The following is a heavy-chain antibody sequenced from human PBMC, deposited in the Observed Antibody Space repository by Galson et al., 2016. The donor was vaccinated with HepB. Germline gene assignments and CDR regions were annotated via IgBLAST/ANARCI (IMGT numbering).Heavy chain of an antibody. V-gene: IGHV3-11*01. J-gene: IGHJ6*02. CDR3: ARDRIPDRYYGLSV. CDR2: ISGSGTSI. Sequence: SLRLSCAASGFTFSDYYMSWVRQAPGKGLEWLSIISGSGTSIYYADSVKGRFTVSRDNTKNLVYLQTNSLRAEDMAVYYCARDRIPDRYYGLSVWGHGTTVTVSS. CDR1: GFTFSDYY. D-gene: IGHD1-14*01.